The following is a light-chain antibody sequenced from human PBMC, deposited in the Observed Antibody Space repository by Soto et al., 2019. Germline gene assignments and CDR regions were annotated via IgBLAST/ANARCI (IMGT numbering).Light chain of an antibody. Sequence: QSALTQPPSASGSPGQSVTISCSGTSSDIGAYNYVSWYQQHPGKAPKLLISEVTKRPSGVPDRFSGSKSGNTASLTVSGXQGDDEADYYCSSYGGNNNYVIFGGGTKLTVL. CDR1: SSDIGAYNY. V-gene: IGLV2-8*01. CDR3: SSYGGNNNYVI. J-gene: IGLJ2*01. CDR2: EVT.